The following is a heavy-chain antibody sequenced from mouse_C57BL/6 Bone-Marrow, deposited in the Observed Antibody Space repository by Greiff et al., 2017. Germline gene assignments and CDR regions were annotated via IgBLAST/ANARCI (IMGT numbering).Heavy chain of an antibody. CDR3: ARLLRPYYYAMDY. J-gene: IGHJ4*01. Sequence: QVQLQQPGAELVKPGASVKMSCKASGYTFTSYWITWVKQRPGQGLEWIGDIYPGSGSTNYNEKFKSKATLTVDTSSSTAYMQLSSLTSEDSTVYYCARLLRPYYYAMDYWGQGTSVTVSS. CDR2: IYPGSGST. V-gene: IGHV1-55*01. D-gene: IGHD1-2*01. CDR1: GYTFTSYW.